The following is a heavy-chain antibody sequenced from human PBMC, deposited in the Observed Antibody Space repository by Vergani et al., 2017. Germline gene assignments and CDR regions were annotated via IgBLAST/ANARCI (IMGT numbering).Heavy chain of an antibody. V-gene: IGHV1-69*01. CDR3: ASQPTYCSSTSCYVDY. D-gene: IGHD2-2*01. J-gene: IGHJ4*02. Sequence: QVQLVQSGAEVKKPGSSVKVSCKASGGTFSSYAISWVRQAPGQGLEWMGGIIPIFGTANYAQKFQGRVTITADESTSTAYMELSGLRSEDTAVYYCASQPTYCSSTSCYVDYWGQGTLVTVSS. CDR1: GGTFSSYA. CDR2: IIPIFGTA.